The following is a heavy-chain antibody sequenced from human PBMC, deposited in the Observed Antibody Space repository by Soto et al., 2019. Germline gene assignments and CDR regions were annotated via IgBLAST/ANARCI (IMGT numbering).Heavy chain of an antibody. V-gene: IGHV1-3*01. CDR2: INAGNGNT. CDR3: ARGISYYDFRSGYYNWLDP. CDR1: GYTFTSYA. J-gene: IGHJ5*02. D-gene: IGHD3-3*01. Sequence: ASVKVSCKASGYTFTSYAMHWVRQAPGQRLEWMGWINAGNGNTKYSQKFQGRVTITRDTSASTAYMELSSLRSEDTAVYYCARGISYYDFRSGYYNWLDPWGQGTLVTVSS.